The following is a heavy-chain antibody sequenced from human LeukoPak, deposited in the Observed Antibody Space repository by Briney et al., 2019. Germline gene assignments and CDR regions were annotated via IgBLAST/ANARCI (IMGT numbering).Heavy chain of an antibody. CDR2: IRYDGSNK. V-gene: IGHV3-30*02. Sequence: GGSLRLSCAASGFTFSSYAMHWVRQAPGKGLEWVAFIRYDGSNKYYADSVKGRFTISRDNSKNTLYLQMNSLRAEDTAVYYCAKAPDYGDYFDYWGQGTLVTVSS. J-gene: IGHJ4*02. D-gene: IGHD4-17*01. CDR3: AKAPDYGDYFDY. CDR1: GFTFSSYA.